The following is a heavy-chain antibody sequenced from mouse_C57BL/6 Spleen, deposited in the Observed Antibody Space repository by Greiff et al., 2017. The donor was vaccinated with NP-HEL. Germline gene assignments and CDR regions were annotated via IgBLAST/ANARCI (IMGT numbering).Heavy chain of an antibody. V-gene: IGHV1-52*01. CDR3: ARGGLRPPDY. CDR1: GYTFTSYW. J-gene: IGHJ2*01. CDR2: IDPSDSET. D-gene: IGHD2-4*01. Sequence: QVQLKQPGAELVRPGSSVKLSCKASGYTFTSYWMHWVKQRPIQGLEWIGNIDPSDSETHYNQKFKDKATLTVDKSSSTAYMQLSSLTSEDSAVYYCARGGLRPPDYWGQGTTLTVSS.